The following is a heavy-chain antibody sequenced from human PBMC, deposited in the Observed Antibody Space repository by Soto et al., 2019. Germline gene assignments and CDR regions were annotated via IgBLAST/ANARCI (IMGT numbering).Heavy chain of an antibody. V-gene: IGHV1-18*01. CDR1: GYTFTSYG. D-gene: IGHD6-13*01. CDR3: AMTGYGRGVAPSGWFDP. Sequence: RASVKVSCKASGYTFTSYGISWVRQAPGQGLEWMGWISAYNGNTNYAQKLQGRVTMTTDTSTSTAYMELRSLRSDDTAVYYCAMTGYGRGVAPSGWFDPWGQGTLVTVSS. J-gene: IGHJ5*02. CDR2: ISAYNGNT.